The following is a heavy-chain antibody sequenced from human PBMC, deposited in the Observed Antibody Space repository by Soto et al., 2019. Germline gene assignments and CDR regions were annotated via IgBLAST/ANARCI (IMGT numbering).Heavy chain of an antibody. CDR1: GFTVSSNY. CDR2: IYSGGST. D-gene: IGHD4-17*01. V-gene: IGHV3-53*04. Sequence: PGGSLRLSCAASGFTVSSNYMSWVRQAPGKGLEWVPVIYSGGSTYYADSVKGRFTISRHNSKNTLYLQMNSLRAEDTAVYYCARDSRSTTVVTPKVRYGMDVWGQGTTVTVSS. J-gene: IGHJ6*02. CDR3: ARDSRSTTVVTPKVRYGMDV.